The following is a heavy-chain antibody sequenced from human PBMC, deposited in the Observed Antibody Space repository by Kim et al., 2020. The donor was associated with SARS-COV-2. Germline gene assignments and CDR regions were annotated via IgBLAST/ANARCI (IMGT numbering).Heavy chain of an antibody. V-gene: IGHV1-2*02. CDR1: GYTFTDYY. D-gene: IGHD2-8*01. J-gene: IGHJ4*02. Sequence: ASVKVSCKASGYTFTDYYIHWVRQAPGQGLEWMGWINPNSGGTHYAQKLQGRVTMTRDTSISTAYMDLSRLTSDDTAVYYCARDPGFDIVLILYAPYYFDYWGQGPLVTVSS. CDR2: INPNSGGT. CDR3: ARDPGFDIVLILYAPYYFDY.